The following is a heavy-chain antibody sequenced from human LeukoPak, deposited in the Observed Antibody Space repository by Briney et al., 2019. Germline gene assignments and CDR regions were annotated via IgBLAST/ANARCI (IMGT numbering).Heavy chain of an antibody. Sequence: GGSLRLSCTASGFTVSSNYMSWVPQAPGKGLEWVSVIYSGGSTYYADSVKGRFTISRDNSKNTLYLQMNSLRAEDTAVYYCASYVLRYFDWLGEAFDIWGQGTTVTVSS. V-gene: IGHV3-66*01. D-gene: IGHD3-9*01. CDR3: ASYVLRYFDWLGEAFDI. CDR2: IYSGGST. J-gene: IGHJ3*02. CDR1: GFTVSSNY.